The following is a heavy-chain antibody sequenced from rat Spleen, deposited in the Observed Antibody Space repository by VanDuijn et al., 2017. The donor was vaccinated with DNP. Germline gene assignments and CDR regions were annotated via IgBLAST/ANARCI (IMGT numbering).Heavy chain of an antibody. CDR2: INTDGGST. J-gene: IGHJ3*01. Sequence: EVQLVESGGGLVQPGRSLKLSCAASGFTFSSYWMYWIRQAPGKGLEWVASINTDGGSTYYPDSVKGRFTISRDNAKSTLYLQMDSLRAEDTATYYCTTQKFGNYYSSDGWFTYWGQGTLVTVSS. V-gene: IGHV5-58*01. CDR1: GFTFSSYW. D-gene: IGHD1-2*01. CDR3: TTQKFGNYYSSDGWFTY.